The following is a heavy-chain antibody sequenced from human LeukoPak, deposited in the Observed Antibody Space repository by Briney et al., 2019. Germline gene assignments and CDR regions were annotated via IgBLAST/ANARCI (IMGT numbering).Heavy chain of an antibody. CDR2: INHSGST. CDR3: ARLLRQYYYGSGSYYKGNWFDP. Sequence: SETLSLTCAVYGGSFSGDFWSWIRQSPGKGLEWIGEINHSGSTNYNPSLKSRVTISVDTSKNQFSLKLSSVTAADTAVYYCARLLRQYYYGSGSYYKGNWFDPWGQGTLVTVSS. D-gene: IGHD3-10*01. V-gene: IGHV4-34*01. CDR1: GGSFSGDF. J-gene: IGHJ5*02.